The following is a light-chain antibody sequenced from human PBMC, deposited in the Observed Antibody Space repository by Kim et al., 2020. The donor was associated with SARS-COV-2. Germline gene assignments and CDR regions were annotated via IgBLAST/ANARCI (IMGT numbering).Light chain of an antibody. CDR1: SGDIGGYNY. J-gene: IGLJ3*02. CDR2: DVI. CDR3: SSYASSSTLV. Sequence: QSALTRPASVSGSPGQSVTISCTGTSGDIGGYNYVSWYQQHPGKAPKLTVYDVINRPSGVSGRFSGSKSGNTASLTISGLQAEDEAVYYCSSYASSSTLVFGGGTKLTVL. V-gene: IGLV2-14*03.